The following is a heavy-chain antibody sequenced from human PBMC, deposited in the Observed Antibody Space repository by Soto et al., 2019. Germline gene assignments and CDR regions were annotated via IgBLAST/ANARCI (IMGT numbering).Heavy chain of an antibody. V-gene: IGHV3-33*01. D-gene: IGHD3-22*01. CDR2: IWYDGSNK. CDR3: AIDAHSCYYAPYFAY. Sequence: QVQLVESGGGVVQPGRSLRLSCAASGFTFSSYGMHWVRQAPGKGLEWVAVIWYDGSNKDYADSVKGRFTISRDNSKNSLYLQMNSMRAEDTAVYYCAIDAHSCYYAPYFAYWGQGSLVTGSS. CDR1: GFTFSSYG. J-gene: IGHJ4*02.